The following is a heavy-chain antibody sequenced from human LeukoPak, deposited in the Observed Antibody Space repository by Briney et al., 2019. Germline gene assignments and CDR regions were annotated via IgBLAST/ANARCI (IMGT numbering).Heavy chain of an antibody. CDR2: INWNGDST. CDR3: ARSATDFYYYGMDV. D-gene: IGHD4-17*01. J-gene: IGHJ6*02. CDR1: GFTFDDYG. V-gene: IGHV3-20*01. Sequence: GGSLRLSCAASGFTFDDYGMSWVRQAPGKGLEWGSGINWNGDSTGYADSVKGRFTISRDNAKNSLYLQMNSLRAEDTALYHCARSATDFYYYGMDVWGQGTTVTVSS.